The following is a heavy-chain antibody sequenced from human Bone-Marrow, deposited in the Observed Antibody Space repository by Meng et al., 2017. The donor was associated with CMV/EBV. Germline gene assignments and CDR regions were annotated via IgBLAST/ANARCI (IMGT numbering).Heavy chain of an antibody. D-gene: IGHD3-3*01. CDR3: ARGEVTIFGVLSNPYYYYGMDV. CDR1: GFTFSSYD. V-gene: IGHV3-13*01. CDR2: IGTAGDT. Sequence: GGSLRLSCAASGFTFSSYDMHWVRQATGKGLEWVSAIGTAGDTYYPGSVKGRFTISRENAKNSLYLQMNSLRAEDTAVYYCARGEVTIFGVLSNPYYYYGMDVCGQGTTVTVSS. J-gene: IGHJ6*02.